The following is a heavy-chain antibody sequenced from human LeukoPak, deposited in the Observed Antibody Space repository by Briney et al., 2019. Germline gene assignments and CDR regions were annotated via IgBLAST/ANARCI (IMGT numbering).Heavy chain of an antibody. Sequence: SGTLSLTCTVSGGSISSGGYYWSWIRQHPGKGLEWIGYSYYSGSTYYNPALKSRVAISVDTSKNQFSLKLSPVTAADTAVYYCARDYGDYAGYFDYWGQGTLVTVSS. CDR2: SYYSGST. V-gene: IGHV4-31*03. CDR3: ARDYGDYAGYFDY. J-gene: IGHJ4*02. D-gene: IGHD4-17*01. CDR1: GGSISSGGYY.